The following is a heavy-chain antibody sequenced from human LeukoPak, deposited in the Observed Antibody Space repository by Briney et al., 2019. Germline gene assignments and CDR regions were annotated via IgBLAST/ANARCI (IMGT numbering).Heavy chain of an antibody. CDR3: ARDPTSSWETAFDI. CDR2: IYTGGST. J-gene: IGHJ3*02. Sequence: GGSLRLSCAASGFIVNSNYMTWVRQAPGKGLEWVSLIYTGGSTYYADSVKGRFTISRDNSKNTLYLQMNSLRAEDTAVYYCARDPTSSWETAFDIWGQGTMVTVSS. V-gene: IGHV3-66*01. CDR1: GFIVNSNY. D-gene: IGHD1-26*01.